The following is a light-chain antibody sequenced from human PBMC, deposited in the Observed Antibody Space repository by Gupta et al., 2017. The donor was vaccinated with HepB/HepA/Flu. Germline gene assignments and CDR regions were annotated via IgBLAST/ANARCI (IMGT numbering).Light chain of an antibody. CDR1: RSNVGSNS. CDR3: AAWDDSLNGVV. Sequence: QSVLTPPPSASGTPGQRVTISCSGSRSNVGSNSVNWYQQLPGTAPKLLIYSNNQRPSGVPDRFSGSKSGTSASLAISGLRSEDEADFFCAAWDDSLNGVVFGGGTKLTVL. V-gene: IGLV1-44*01. J-gene: IGLJ2*01. CDR2: SNN.